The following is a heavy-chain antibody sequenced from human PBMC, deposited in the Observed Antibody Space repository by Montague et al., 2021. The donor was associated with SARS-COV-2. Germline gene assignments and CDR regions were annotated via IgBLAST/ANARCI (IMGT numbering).Heavy chain of an antibody. CDR1: GGSFSGYY. CDR2: INHSGSI. D-gene: IGHD3-22*01. J-gene: IGHJ3*02. Sequence: SETLSLTCAVYGGSFSGYYWSWIRQPPGKGLEWIGEINHSGSIXXXPSXXXRVTISVDTSKNQFSLKLSSVTAADTAVYYCARVPDYYDSSGYYFDAFDIWGQGTMVTASS. CDR3: ARVPDYYDSSGYYFDAFDI. V-gene: IGHV4-34*01.